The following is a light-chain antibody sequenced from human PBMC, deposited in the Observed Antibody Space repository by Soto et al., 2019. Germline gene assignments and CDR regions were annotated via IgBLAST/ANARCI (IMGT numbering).Light chain of an antibody. V-gene: IGLV1-44*01. J-gene: IGLJ2*01. CDR3: AAWDDSLNGPYVA. CDR2: SNN. Sequence: QSVLTQPPSASGTPGQRVTISCSGDSSYIGTHTINWYQQLPGTAPTLLIYSNNQRPPRVPDRFSGSKSGSSASLAISGLQSEDEAEYYCAAWDDSLNGPYVAFGGGTKLTVL. CDR1: SSYIGTHT.